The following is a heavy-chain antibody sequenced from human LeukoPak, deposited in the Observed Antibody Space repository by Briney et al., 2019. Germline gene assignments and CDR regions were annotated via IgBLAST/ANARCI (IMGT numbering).Heavy chain of an antibody. Sequence: SETLSLTCTVSGAFVSRESWSWIRQPPGKGLEWIGYISHRGNTDYKPSLESRVTISLDRSNNQFSLILDSVTAADTAVYYCARDLDPDYYDSGSYRYWGQGTLVTVSS. CDR3: ARDLDPDYYDSGSYRY. CDR2: ISHRGNT. CDR1: GAFVSRES. J-gene: IGHJ4*02. D-gene: IGHD3-10*01. V-gene: IGHV4-59*02.